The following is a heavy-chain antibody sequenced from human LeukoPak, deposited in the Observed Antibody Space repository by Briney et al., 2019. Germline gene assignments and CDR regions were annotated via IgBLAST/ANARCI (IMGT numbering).Heavy chain of an antibody. CDR1: GFIFSPYW. Sequence: GGSLRLSCAASGFIFSPYWVTWVRQAPGMGLEWVANMKEDGGEKFYVDSVRGRFTISRDNARNSVYLQMNSLRVEDTGVYYCARVRTEWYIDLWGRGTLVTVST. V-gene: IGHV3-7*01. CDR2: MKEDGGEK. D-gene: IGHD2-8*02. CDR3: ARVRTEWYIDL. J-gene: IGHJ2*01.